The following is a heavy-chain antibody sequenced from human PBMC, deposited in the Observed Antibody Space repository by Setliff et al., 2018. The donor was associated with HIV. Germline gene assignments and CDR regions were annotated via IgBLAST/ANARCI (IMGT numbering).Heavy chain of an antibody. D-gene: IGHD6-13*01. Sequence: GASVKVSCKASGGTFNNDAISWVRQAPGQGLEWMGGIVPVLGITNYSPKFQGRVTITTDESTTTAYMELSNLRSEDTAIYYCLRRATAAEVFDYWGQGTLVTVSS. J-gene: IGHJ4*02. V-gene: IGHV1-69*10. CDR1: GGTFNNDA. CDR3: LRRATAAEVFDY. CDR2: IVPVLGIT.